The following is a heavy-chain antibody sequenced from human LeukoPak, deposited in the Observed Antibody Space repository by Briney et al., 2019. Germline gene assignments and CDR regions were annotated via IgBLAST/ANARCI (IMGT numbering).Heavy chain of an antibody. J-gene: IGHJ4*02. CDR2: INWNGGSP. CDR3: ARVYYYDSSGYYYFDY. CDR1: GFTFSDYY. V-gene: IGHV3-20*04. Sequence: GGSLRLSCAASGFTFSDYYMSWVRQAPGKGLEWVSGINWNGGSPGYADSVKGRFTISRDNAKNSLYLQMNSLRAEDTALYYCARVYYYDSSGYYYFDYWGQGTLVTVSS. D-gene: IGHD3-22*01.